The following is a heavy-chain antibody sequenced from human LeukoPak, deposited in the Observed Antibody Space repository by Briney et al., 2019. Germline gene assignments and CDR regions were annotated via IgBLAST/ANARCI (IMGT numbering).Heavy chain of an antibody. CDR2: ISADGGST. CDR3: AGGRGYIYGSDY. D-gene: IGHD5-18*01. J-gene: IGHJ4*02. V-gene: IGHV3-64*01. CDR1: GFMFSNYD. Sequence: GGSLRLSCAASGFMFSNYDMHWVRQAPGKGLEYVSHISADGGSTYYAISVKDRFTISRDNSKNTLYLQMGSLRAEDMAVYYCAGGRGYIYGSDYWGQGTLVTVSS.